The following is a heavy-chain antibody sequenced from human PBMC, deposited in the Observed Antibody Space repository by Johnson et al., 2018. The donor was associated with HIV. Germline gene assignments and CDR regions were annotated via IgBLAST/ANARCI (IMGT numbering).Heavy chain of an antibody. V-gene: IGHV3-11*04. CDR2: ISSSGSTI. D-gene: IGHD1-26*01. CDR3: ARERGEGGSYCSFRRDAFYI. J-gene: IGHJ3*02. CDR1: GFTFSDYY. Sequence: QVQLVESGGGLVKPGGSLRLSCAASGFTFSDYYMSWIRQAPGKGPEWVSYISSSGSTIYYADSVKGRFTISRDNAKNSLYLQMNSLRAEDTAVYYCARERGEGGSYCSFRRDAFYIWGQGTMVTVSS.